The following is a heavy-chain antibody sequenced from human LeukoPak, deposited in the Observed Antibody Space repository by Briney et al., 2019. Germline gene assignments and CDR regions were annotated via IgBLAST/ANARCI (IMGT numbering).Heavy chain of an antibody. CDR1: GYTFTSYY. D-gene: IGHD6-6*01. CDR2: INPSGGST. V-gene: IGHV1-46*01. CDR3: ARMYSSSGDYYYGMDV. Sequence: WASVKVSCKASGYTFTSYYMHWVRQAPGQGLEWMGIINPSGGSTSYAQKFQGRVTMTRDTSTSTVYMELSSLRSEDTAVYYCARMYSSSGDYYYGMDVWGQGTTVTVSS. J-gene: IGHJ6*02.